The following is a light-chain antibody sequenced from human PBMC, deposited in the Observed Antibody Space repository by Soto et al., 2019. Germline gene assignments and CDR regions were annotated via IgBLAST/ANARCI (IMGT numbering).Light chain of an antibody. V-gene: IGLV2-14*01. CDR2: EVA. J-gene: IGLJ2*01. CDR1: SSDVGGYNY. CDR3: SSYASSGTLV. Sequence: QSVLTQPASVSGSPGQSITISCTGTSSDVGGYNYVSWYQLHPGKAPKLMIYEVANRPSGVSNRFSGSKSGNTASLTISGLQAEDEADYYCSSYASSGTLVFGGGTKVTVL.